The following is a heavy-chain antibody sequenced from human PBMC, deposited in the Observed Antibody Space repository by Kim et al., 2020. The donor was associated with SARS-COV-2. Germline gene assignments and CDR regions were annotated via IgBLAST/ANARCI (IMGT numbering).Heavy chain of an antibody. CDR3: ARIPSQAAVAGTDAFDI. CDR2: IDWDDDK. J-gene: IGHJ3*02. D-gene: IGHD6-19*01. V-gene: IGHV2-70*01. CDR1: GFSLSTSGMC. Sequence: SGPTLVNPTQTLTLTCTFSGFSLSTSGMCVSWIRQPPGKALEWLALIDWDDDKYYSTSLKTRLTISKDTSKNQVVLTMTNMDPVDTATYYCARIPSQAAVAGTDAFDIWGQGTMVTVSS.